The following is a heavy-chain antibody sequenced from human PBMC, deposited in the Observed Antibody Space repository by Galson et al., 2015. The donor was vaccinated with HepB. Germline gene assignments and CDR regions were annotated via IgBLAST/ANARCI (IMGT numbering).Heavy chain of an antibody. D-gene: IGHD6-13*01. CDR1: GFTFSSYS. CDR2: ISSSSSYI. J-gene: IGHJ6*02. Sequence: SLRLSCAASGFTFSSYSMNWVRQAPGKGLEWVSSISSSSSYIYYADSVKGRFTISRDNAKNSLYLQMNSLRAEDTAVYYCARMSEQQLVHWGYYYYGMDVWGQGTTVTVSS. V-gene: IGHV3-21*01. CDR3: ARMSEQQLVHWGYYYYGMDV.